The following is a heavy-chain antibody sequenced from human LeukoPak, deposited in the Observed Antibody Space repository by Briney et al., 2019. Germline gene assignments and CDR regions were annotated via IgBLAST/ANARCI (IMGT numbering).Heavy chain of an antibody. J-gene: IGHJ4*02. CDR2: INTNTGNP. CDR1: GYTFTSYA. D-gene: IGHD4-17*01. CDR3: ARVGPLNGDYPDY. Sequence: ASVKVSCKTSGYTFTSYAMNWPRQAPGQGLEWMGWINTNTGNPTYAQGFTGRFVFSLDTSVSTAYLQISSLKAEDTAVYYCARVGPLNGDYPDYWGQGTLVTVSS. V-gene: IGHV7-4-1*02.